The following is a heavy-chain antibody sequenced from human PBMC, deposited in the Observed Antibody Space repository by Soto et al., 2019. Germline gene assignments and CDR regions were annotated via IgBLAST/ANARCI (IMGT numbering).Heavy chain of an antibody. CDR2: IYYRGST. D-gene: IGHD2-15*01. V-gene: IGHV4-39*01. CDR1: GGSISSSGYY. CDR3: ARRLVAARHWFDP. Sequence: QLHLQESGPGLVKPSETLSLTCTVSGGSISSSGYYWGWIRQPPGKGLEWIGSIYYRGSTYYNPSLKSRVTISVDTSKSQVSLNLTSVTAADTAVYYCARRLVAARHWFDPWGQGTLVTVSS. J-gene: IGHJ5*02.